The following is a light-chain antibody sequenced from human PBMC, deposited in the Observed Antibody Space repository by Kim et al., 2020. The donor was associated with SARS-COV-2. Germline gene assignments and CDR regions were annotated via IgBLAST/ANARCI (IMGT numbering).Light chain of an antibody. CDR1: SSVVGGSNN. J-gene: IGLJ3*02. CDR3: SSYTRSGTWV. CDR2: DVS. Sequence: GQSIRISCTGTSSVVGGSNNVSWFEQHPGKAPKRLIYDVSERPSGISDRFSGSKSGNAASLTSSGRQAEDEADYYCSSYTRSGTWVFGGGTKVTVL. V-gene: IGLV2-14*04.